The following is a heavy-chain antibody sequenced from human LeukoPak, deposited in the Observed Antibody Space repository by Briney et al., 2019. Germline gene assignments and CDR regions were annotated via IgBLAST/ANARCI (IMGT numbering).Heavy chain of an antibody. D-gene: IGHD2-21*02. V-gene: IGHV4-59*08. Sequence: SSETLSLTCTVSGGSISSYYWSWIRQPPGKGLEWIGNIYYSGSTNYNPSLKSRVTISVDTSKNQFSLKLSSVTAADTAVYYCARRIVVTATLSWFDPWGQGTLVTVSS. J-gene: IGHJ5*02. CDR3: ARRIVVTATLSWFDP. CDR2: IYYSGST. CDR1: GGSISSYY.